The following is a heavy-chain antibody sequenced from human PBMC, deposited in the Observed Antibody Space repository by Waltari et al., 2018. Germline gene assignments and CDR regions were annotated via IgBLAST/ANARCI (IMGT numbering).Heavy chain of an antibody. D-gene: IGHD3-3*01. V-gene: IGHV4-34*01. J-gene: IGHJ4*02. CDR2: INHSGST. Sequence: QVQLQQWGAGLLKPSETLSLTCAVYGGSFSGYYWSWIRQPPGKGLEWIVEINHSGSTNYHPSLKSRVTISVDTSKNQFSLKLSSVTAADTAVYYCAVNYDFWSGYWTSLDYWGQGTLVTVSS. CDR3: AVNYDFWSGYWTSLDY. CDR1: GGSFSGYY.